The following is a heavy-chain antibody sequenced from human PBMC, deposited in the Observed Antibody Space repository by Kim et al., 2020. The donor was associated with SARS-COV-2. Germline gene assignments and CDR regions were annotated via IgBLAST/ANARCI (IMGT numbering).Heavy chain of an antibody. V-gene: IGHV3-48*03. Sequence: YYADSVKGRFTSSRDNAKNSLYLQMNSLRAEDTAVYYCARREDFWSGHDYWGQGTLVTVSS. D-gene: IGHD3-3*01. J-gene: IGHJ4*02. CDR3: ARREDFWSGHDY.